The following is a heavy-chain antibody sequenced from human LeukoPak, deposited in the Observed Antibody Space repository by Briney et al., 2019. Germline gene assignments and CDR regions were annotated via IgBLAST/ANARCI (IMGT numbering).Heavy chain of an antibody. CDR2: IYTSGST. V-gene: IGHV4-4*09. Sequence: SETLSLTCTVSGGSISSYYWSWIRQPPGKGLEWIGYIYTSGSTNYNPSLKSRVTISVDTPKNQFSLKLSSVTAADTAVYYCARRYSSSWYWFDPWGQGTLVTVSS. J-gene: IGHJ5*02. CDR1: GGSISSYY. CDR3: ARRYSSSWYWFDP. D-gene: IGHD6-13*01.